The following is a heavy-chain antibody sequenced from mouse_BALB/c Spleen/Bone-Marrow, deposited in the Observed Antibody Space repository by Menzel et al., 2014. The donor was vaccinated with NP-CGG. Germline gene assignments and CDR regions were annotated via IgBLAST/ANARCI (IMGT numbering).Heavy chain of an antibody. V-gene: IGHV3-6*02. CDR3: ATIYYDYDGYFDV. CDR2: IXXDGSN. Sequence: DVHLVESGPGLVKPSQSLSLPCSVTGYSITSGYXWNWXRQXXXNKLAWXGYIXXDGSNNYNPSLKNRISITRDTSKNQFFLKLNSVTTEDTATYYCATIYYDYDGYFDVWGAGTTVTVSS. D-gene: IGHD2-4*01. J-gene: IGHJ1*01. CDR1: GYSITSGYX.